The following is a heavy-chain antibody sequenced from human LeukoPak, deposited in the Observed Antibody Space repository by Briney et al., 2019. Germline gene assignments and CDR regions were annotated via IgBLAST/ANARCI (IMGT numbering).Heavy chain of an antibody. CDR2: ISSSSSSI. J-gene: IGHJ6*03. CDR1: SAYY. D-gene: IGHD1-26*01. CDR3: AKALMGATLYYYYMDV. V-gene: IGHV3-11*04. Sequence: SAYYWCCILQPPGKGLERLSYISSSSSSIYYADSVKGRFTISRDNAKNSLYLQMNSLRAEDTAVYYCAKALMGATLYYYYMDVWGKGTTVTVSS.